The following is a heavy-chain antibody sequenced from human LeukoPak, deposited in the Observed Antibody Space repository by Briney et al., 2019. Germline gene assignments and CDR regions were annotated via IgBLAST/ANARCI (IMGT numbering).Heavy chain of an antibody. D-gene: IGHD3-22*01. Sequence: ASVKVSCKASGYTFTGYYMHWVRQAPGQGLEWMGWINPNSGGTNYAQKFQGRVTMTRDTSISTAYMELSRLRSDDTAVYYCARDRRGYYDSSGLSFDYWGQGTLVTVSS. CDR3: ARDRRGYYDSSGLSFDY. CDR1: GYTFTGYY. CDR2: INPNSGGT. V-gene: IGHV1-2*02. J-gene: IGHJ4*02.